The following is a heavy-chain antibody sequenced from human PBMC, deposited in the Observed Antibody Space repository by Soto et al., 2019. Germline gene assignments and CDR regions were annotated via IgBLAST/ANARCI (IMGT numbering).Heavy chain of an antibody. Sequence: PGESLKISCRGSGYSFTSYWISWVRQMPGKGMEGVGRIDPSDSDSNYSPSIQGHVTISADKTITTAYLQWNSLKASDTGMYYCARIFGASDYFDAWGQGTLVTVSS. CDR1: GYSFTSYW. CDR3: ARIFGASDYFDA. J-gene: IGHJ4*02. V-gene: IGHV5-10-1*01. D-gene: IGHD3-10*01. CDR2: IDPSDSDS.